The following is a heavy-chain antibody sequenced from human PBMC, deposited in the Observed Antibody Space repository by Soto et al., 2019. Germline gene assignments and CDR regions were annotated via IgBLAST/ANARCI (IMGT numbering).Heavy chain of an antibody. Sequence: QVQLQQSGPGLVKPSQTLSLTCAISGDSVSSNSAAWNWISQSPSRGLAWLGRTYYRSKWYNDYAVYVNSLITINPDTSKTQFSLQLNSGTPEDTAVYYCPVTHISGSYFAWGQGTLVTVSS. CDR3: PVTHISGSYFA. CDR2: TYYRSKWYN. D-gene: IGHD3-10*01. V-gene: IGHV6-1*01. CDR1: GDSVSSNSAA. J-gene: IGHJ5*02.